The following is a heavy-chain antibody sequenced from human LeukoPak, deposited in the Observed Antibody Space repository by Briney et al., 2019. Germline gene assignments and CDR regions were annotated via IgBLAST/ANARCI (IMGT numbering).Heavy chain of an antibody. CDR2: INPNSGGT. CDR3: ARDGLGYCSGGSCYSGFWFDP. Sequence: ASVKVSCKASGGTFSSYAISWVRQAPGQGLAWMGWINPNSGGTNYAQKFQGRVTMTRDTSISTAYMELSRLRSDDTAVYYCARDGLGYCSGGSCYSGFWFDPWGQGTLVTVSS. V-gene: IGHV1-2*02. CDR1: GGTFSSYA. J-gene: IGHJ5*02. D-gene: IGHD2-15*01.